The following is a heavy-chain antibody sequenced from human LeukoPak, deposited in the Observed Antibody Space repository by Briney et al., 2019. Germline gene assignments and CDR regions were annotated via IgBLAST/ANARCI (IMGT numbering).Heavy chain of an antibody. J-gene: IGHJ4*02. CDR3: ARALRYRYSGYDPQPFDY. V-gene: IGHV4-34*01. D-gene: IGHD5-12*01. CDR2: INHSGST. CDR1: GGSFSGYY. Sequence: PSETLSLTCAVYGGSFSGYYWSWIRQPPGKGLEWIGEINHSGSTNYNPSLKSRVTISVDTSKNQFSLKLSSVTAADTAVYYCARALRYRYSGYDPQPFDYWGQGTLVTVSS.